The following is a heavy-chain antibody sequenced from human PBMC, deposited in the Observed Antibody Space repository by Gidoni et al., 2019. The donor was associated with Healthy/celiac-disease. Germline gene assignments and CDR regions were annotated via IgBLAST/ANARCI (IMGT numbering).Heavy chain of an antibody. CDR3: AGGGATWSWAFDI. Sequence: QVQLVESGGGLVKPGGSLRLSCAASVFSFSDYYRSWIRQAPGKGLEWVSYISSRGSTLYYAASVKDRFTIARDNAKNSLYLQSNSLRAEDTAVYYCAGGGATWSWAFDIWGQGTMVTVSS. J-gene: IGHJ3*02. CDR2: ISSRGSTL. D-gene: IGHD1-26*01. CDR1: VFSFSDYY. V-gene: IGHV3-11*01.